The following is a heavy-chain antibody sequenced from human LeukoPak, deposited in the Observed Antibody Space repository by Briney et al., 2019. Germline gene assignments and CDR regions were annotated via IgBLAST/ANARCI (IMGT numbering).Heavy chain of an antibody. CDR3: ARGGGGYDYYYYGMDV. Sequence: SGTLSLTCAVSGGSISSSNWWSWVRQPPGKGLEWIGEIYHSGSTNYNPSLKSRVTISVDKSKNQFSLKLSSVTAADTAVYYCARGGGGYDYYYYGMDVWGKGTTVTVSS. CDR2: IYHSGST. J-gene: IGHJ6*04. D-gene: IGHD5-12*01. V-gene: IGHV4-4*02. CDR1: GGSISSSNW.